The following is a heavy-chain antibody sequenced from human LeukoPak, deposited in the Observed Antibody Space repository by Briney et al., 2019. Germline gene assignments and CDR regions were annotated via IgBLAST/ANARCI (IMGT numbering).Heavy chain of an antibody. D-gene: IGHD3-22*01. CDR2: IYYSGST. J-gene: IGHJ4*02. Sequence: SETLSLTCTVSGGSISSGDYYWSWIRQPPGKGLEWIGYIYYSGSTYYNPSLKSRVTISVDTSKNQFSLKLSSATAADTAVYYCASWTYYYDSSGYRRAHFDYWGQGTLVTVSS. CDR1: GGSISSGDYY. V-gene: IGHV4-30-4*01. CDR3: ASWTYYYDSSGYRRAHFDY.